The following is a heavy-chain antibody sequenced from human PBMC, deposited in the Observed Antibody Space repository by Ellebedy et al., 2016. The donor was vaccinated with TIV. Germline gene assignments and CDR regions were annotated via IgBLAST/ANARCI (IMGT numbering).Heavy chain of an antibody. J-gene: IGHJ5*02. V-gene: IGHV4-39*07. CDR1: GDSISSSAYT. Sequence: MPSETLSLTCTVSGDSISSSAYTWGWIRQPPGKGLQWIGNVFYSGHTYYYRSLQIRVTMSVDTSYNQFSLKLRAVTAADKAGYYCARTVVAANNWFDTWGQGTLVTVSS. CDR3: ARTVVAANNWFDT. CDR2: VFYSGHT. D-gene: IGHD2-15*01.